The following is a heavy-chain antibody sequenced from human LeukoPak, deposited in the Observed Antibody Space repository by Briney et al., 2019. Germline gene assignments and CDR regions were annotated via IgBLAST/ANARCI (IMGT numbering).Heavy chain of an antibody. CDR1: GGTFSSYA. V-gene: IGHV1-69*06. CDR2: IIPIFGTA. D-gene: IGHD5-18*01. Sequence: SVKVSCKASGGTFSSYAISWVRQAPGQGLEWMGGIIPIFGTANYAQKFQGRVTITADKSTSTAYMELSSLRSEDTAVYYCARDHGYGLYYFDCWGQGTLVTVSS. J-gene: IGHJ4*02. CDR3: ARDHGYGLYYFDC.